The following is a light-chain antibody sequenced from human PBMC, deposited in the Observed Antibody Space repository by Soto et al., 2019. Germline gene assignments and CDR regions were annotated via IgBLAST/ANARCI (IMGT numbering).Light chain of an antibody. J-gene: IGLJ2*01. V-gene: IGLV1-40*01. CDR1: SSNIGAGYD. Sequence: QSVLTQPASVSGSPGQRVTISCTGSSSNIGAGYDVHWYQQLPGTAPKLLIYGNSNRPSGVSDRFSGSKSGTSASLAITGLQAEDEADYYCQCYDSSLSVVVFGGGTKLTVL. CDR2: GNS. CDR3: QCYDSSLSVVV.